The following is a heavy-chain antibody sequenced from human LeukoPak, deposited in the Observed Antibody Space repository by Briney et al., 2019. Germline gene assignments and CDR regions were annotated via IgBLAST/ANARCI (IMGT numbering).Heavy chain of an antibody. CDR3: ASDLSYYYDSSGYYDY. D-gene: IGHD3-22*01. CDR2: ISSSGSTI. Sequence: PGGSLRLSCAASGFTFSDYYMSWIRQAPGKGLEWVSYISSSGSTIYYADSVKGRFTISRDNAKNSLYLQMNSLRAGDTAVYYCASDLSYYYDSSGYYDYWGQGTLVTVSS. J-gene: IGHJ4*02. V-gene: IGHV3-11*01. CDR1: GFTFSDYY.